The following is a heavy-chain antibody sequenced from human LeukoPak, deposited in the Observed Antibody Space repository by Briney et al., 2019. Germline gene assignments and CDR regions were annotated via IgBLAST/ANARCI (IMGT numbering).Heavy chain of an antibody. CDR2: INTNTGNP. Sequence: GASVKVSCKASGYTFNSYGISWVRQAPGQGLEWMGWINTNTGNPTYAQGFTGRFVFSLDTSVSTAYLQISSLKAEDTAVYYCAREWWEPYYYYGMDVWGQGTTVTVSS. CDR1: GYTFNSYG. D-gene: IGHD1-26*01. V-gene: IGHV7-4-1*02. J-gene: IGHJ6*02. CDR3: AREWWEPYYYYGMDV.